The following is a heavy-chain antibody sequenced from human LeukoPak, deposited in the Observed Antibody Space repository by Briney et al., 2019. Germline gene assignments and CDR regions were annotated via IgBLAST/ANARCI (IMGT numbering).Heavy chain of an antibody. J-gene: IGHJ4*02. CDR2: ISGSSSYI. Sequence: GGSLRLSCAASGFTFSSYSMNWVRQAPGKGLEWVSSISGSSSYIYYADSVRGRFTISRDNAKNSLYLQMNSLRAEDTAVYYCARGPKFAIRMIVVVTKGHFDYWGQGTLVTVSS. D-gene: IGHD3-22*01. CDR1: GFTFSSYS. V-gene: IGHV3-21*06. CDR3: ARGPKFAIRMIVVVTKGHFDY.